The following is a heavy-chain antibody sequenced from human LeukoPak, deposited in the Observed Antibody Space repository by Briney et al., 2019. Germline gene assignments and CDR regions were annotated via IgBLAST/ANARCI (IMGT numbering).Heavy chain of an antibody. CDR3: ATRLSYQLLAGFDY. CDR1: GYTLTELS. CDR2: FDPEDGET. Sequence: ASVKVSCKVSGYTLTELSMHWVRQAPGKGLEWMGGFDPEDGETIYAQKFQGRVTMTEDTSTDTAYMELSSLRSEDTAVYYCATRLSYQLLAGFDYWGQGTLVTVSS. J-gene: IGHJ4*02. V-gene: IGHV1-24*01. D-gene: IGHD2-2*01.